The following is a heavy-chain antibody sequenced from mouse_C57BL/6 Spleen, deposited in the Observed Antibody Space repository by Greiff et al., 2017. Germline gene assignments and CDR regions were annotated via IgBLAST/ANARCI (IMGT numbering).Heavy chain of an antibody. Sequence: DVMLVESGGGLVKPGGSLKLSCAASGFTFSDYGMHWVRQAPEKGLEWVAYISSGSSTIYYADTVKGRFTISRDNDKNTLFLQMTSLRSEDTAMYYCARANWDLYYFDYWGQGTTLTVSA. CDR1: GFTFSDYG. J-gene: IGHJ2*01. CDR2: ISSGSSTI. V-gene: IGHV5-17*01. CDR3: ARANWDLYYFDY. D-gene: IGHD4-1*01.